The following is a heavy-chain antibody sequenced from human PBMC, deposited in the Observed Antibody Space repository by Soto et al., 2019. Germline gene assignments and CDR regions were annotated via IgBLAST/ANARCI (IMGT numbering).Heavy chain of an antibody. CDR1: GFTFSSYA. Sequence: GGSLRLSCAASGFTFSSYAMSWVRQAPGKGLEWVSAISGSGGSTYYADSVKGRFTISRDNSKNTLYLQMNSLRAEDTAVYYCAKPLGYCSGGSCYSGAFDIWGQGTMVTVSS. D-gene: IGHD2-15*01. V-gene: IGHV3-23*01. CDR2: ISGSGGST. CDR3: AKPLGYCSGGSCYSGAFDI. J-gene: IGHJ3*02.